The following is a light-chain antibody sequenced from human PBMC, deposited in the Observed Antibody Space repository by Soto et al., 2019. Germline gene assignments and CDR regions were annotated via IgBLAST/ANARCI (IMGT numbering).Light chain of an antibody. V-gene: IGKV1-27*01. CDR3: QKHDSAPLT. Sequence: DIQMTQSPSSLSASVGDRVTITCRASQDISNFLTWYQQKPGKLPKLLIYTSSTLQSAVPSRFSGSGSGTYFTLTISSLQPEDVATYYCQKHDSAPLTFGGGTKVEIK. CDR1: QDISNF. CDR2: TSS. J-gene: IGKJ4*01.